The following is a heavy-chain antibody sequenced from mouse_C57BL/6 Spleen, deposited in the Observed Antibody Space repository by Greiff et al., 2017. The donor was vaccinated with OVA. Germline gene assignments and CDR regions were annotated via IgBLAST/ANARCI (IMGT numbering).Heavy chain of an antibody. Sequence: VQLQQPGAELVRPGSSVKLSCKASGYTFTSYWMDWVKQRPGQGLEWIGNIYPSDSETHYNQKFKDKATLTVDKSSSTAYMQHSSLTSEDSAVYFCARHEDGGRLADWGQGTLVTVSA. V-gene: IGHV1-61*01. CDR1: GYTFTSYW. CDR3: ARHEDGGRLAD. J-gene: IGHJ3*01. CDR2: IYPSDSET. D-gene: IGHD3-3*01.